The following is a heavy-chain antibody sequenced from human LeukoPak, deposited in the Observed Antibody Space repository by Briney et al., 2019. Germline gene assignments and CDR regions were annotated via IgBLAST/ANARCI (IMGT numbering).Heavy chain of an antibody. V-gene: IGHV3-7*01. CDR1: GFTFSSYW. D-gene: IGHD3-10*01. J-gene: IGHJ4*02. CDR2: IKQDGSEK. Sequence: PGGSLRLSCAASGFTFSSYWMSWVRQAPGKGLEWVANIKQDGSEKYYVDSVKGRFTISRDNAKNSLYLQMNSLRAEDTAVYYCARDFYYYGSGSYYVDYWGQGTLVTVSS. CDR3: ARDFYYYGSGSYYVDY.